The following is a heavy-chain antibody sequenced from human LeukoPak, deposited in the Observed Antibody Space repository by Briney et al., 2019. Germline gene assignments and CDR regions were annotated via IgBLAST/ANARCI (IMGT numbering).Heavy chain of an antibody. CDR2: ISSSSSTI. CDR3: ARGIVLRYFEGDWFDP. V-gene: IGHV3-48*01. CDR1: GFTFSSYS. D-gene: IGHD3-9*01. J-gene: IGHJ5*02. Sequence: GGSLRLSCAASGFTFSSYSMNWVRQAPGKGLEWVSYISSSSSTIYYADSVKGRFTISRDNAKNSLYLQMNSLRAEDTAVYYCARGIVLRYFEGDWFDPWGQGTLVTVSS.